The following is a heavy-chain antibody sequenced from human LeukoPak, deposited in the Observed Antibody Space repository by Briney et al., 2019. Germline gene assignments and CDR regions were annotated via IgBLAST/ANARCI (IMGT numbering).Heavy chain of an antibody. Sequence: SETLSLTCTVSGGSISSYYWSWIRQPPGKGLEWIGYIYYSGSTNYNPSLKSRVTISVDTSKNQFSLKLSSVTAADTAVYYCARGPVDYYMDVWGKGTTVTISS. CDR2: IYYSGST. CDR1: GGSISSYY. J-gene: IGHJ6*03. D-gene: IGHD2-15*01. CDR3: ARGPVDYYMDV. V-gene: IGHV4-59*01.